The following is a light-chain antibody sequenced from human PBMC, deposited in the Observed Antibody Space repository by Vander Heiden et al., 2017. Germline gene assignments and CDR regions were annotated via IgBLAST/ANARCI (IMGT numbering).Light chain of an antibody. V-gene: IGLV3-21*02. CDR3: QVWDSSSDHVL. CDR1: NIGTKS. Sequence: SLVLTQSPSVSVAPGQTAGITCGGNNIGTKSVHWYQQKPGQAPVLVVHDDSDRPSGIPERFSGSNSGNTADLTISRVEAGDEADYFCQVWDSSSDHVLFGGGTKVTVL. CDR2: DDS. J-gene: IGLJ2*01.